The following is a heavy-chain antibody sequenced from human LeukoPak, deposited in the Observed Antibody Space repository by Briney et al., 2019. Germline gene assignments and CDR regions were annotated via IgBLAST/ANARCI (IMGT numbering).Heavy chain of an antibody. Sequence: GGSLRLSCTASGFAFNIYSMNWVRQAPGEGLEWVSSITSTGGYIYYADSVKGRFTISRDNAKNSLYLQMNSLRVEDTAVYYCARYTGDRERYYYFYMDVWGKGTTVAVSS. V-gene: IGHV3-21*01. J-gene: IGHJ6*03. CDR3: ARYTGDRERYYYFYMDV. CDR1: GFAFNIYS. D-gene: IGHD7-27*01. CDR2: ITSTGGYI.